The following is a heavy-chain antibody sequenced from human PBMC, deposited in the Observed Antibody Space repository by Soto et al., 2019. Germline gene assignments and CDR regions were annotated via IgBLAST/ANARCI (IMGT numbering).Heavy chain of an antibody. CDR3: AKDRSGSSYVVTYYYRLAF. CDR2: ISYDGSNK. Sequence: SLRLSCAASGFTFSSYGMHWVRQAPGKGLEWVAVISYDGSNKYYADSVKGRFTISRDNSKNTLYLQMNSLRAEDTAVYYCAKDRSGSSYVVTYYYRLAFCGQGSTVTVSS. V-gene: IGHV3-30*18. D-gene: IGHD2-15*01. CDR1: GFTFSSYG. J-gene: IGHJ6*02.